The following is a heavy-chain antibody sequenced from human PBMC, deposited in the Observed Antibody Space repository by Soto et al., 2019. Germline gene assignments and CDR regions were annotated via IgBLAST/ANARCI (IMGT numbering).Heavy chain of an antibody. CDR1: RFTFNSYV. V-gene: IGHV3-23*01. D-gene: IGHD6-19*01. J-gene: IGHJ1*01. CDR2: ISGSGGST. Sequence: GSLRLSCEASRFTFNSYVVIWVLQTPLNGLEWVSAISGSGGSTYYADSVKGRFTISRDNSKNTLYLQMNSLRAEDTAVYYCAKDLFQGVAAPGYFQNWGQGTLVTVSS. CDR3: AKDLFQGVAAPGYFQN.